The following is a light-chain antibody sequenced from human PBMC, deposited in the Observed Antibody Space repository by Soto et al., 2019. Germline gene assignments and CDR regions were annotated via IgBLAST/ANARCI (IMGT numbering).Light chain of an antibody. CDR2: DAS. Sequence: DIQMSQSPSYMSASVGDRVTITCRASQSVSNYLHWYQQKPGKAPNLLIYDASSLQSGVPSRFSGSGSGTDFTLTISSLQREDFATYYCQQSYYNPTFGQGTKVDIK. J-gene: IGKJ1*01. CDR3: QQSYYNPT. CDR1: QSVSNY. V-gene: IGKV1-39*01.